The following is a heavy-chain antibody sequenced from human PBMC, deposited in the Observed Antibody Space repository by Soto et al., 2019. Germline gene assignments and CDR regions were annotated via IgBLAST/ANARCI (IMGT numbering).Heavy chain of an antibody. V-gene: IGHV1-69*18. CDR1: GGTFSSYG. J-gene: IGHJ4*02. CDR3: ARDPLVLKPTAIRRGHFDY. CDR2: IIPLFGTT. Sequence: QVQLVQSGAEVKKPGSSVKVSCQASGGTFSSYGINWVRQAPGQGLEWMGTIIPLFGTTNYAHRFQGRVTITADESTSTAYMELSSLRSDDTAVYYCARDPLVLKPTAIRRGHFDYWGQGTLVTVSS. D-gene: IGHD2-2*02.